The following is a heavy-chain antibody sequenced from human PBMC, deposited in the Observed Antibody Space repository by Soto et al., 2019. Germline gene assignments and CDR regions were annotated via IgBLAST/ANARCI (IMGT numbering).Heavy chain of an antibody. Sequence: GGSLRLSCAASGFTFSNYWMHWVRQAPGKGLMWVSRINTDGSRTTYADSVQGRFAISRDNAKNTLYLQMNSLRAEDTAVYYCARVKSGSYDWFDPWGQGTLVT. CDR1: GFTFSNYW. J-gene: IGHJ5*02. CDR3: ARVKSGSYDWFDP. V-gene: IGHV3-74*01. D-gene: IGHD3-10*01. CDR2: INTDGSRT.